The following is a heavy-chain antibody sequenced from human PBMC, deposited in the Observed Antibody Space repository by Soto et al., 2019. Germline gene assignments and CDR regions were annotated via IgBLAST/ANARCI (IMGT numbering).Heavy chain of an antibody. CDR2: IIPIFGTA. D-gene: IGHD6-6*01. J-gene: IGHJ6*02. CDR1: GGTFSSYA. Sequence: SVKVSCKASGGTFSSYAISWVRQAPGQGLEWMGGIIPIFGTANYAQKFQGRVTITADESTSTAYMELSSLRSEDTAVYYCARERPHSSSSAEEVYYYYGMDVWGQGTTVTVSS. V-gene: IGHV1-69*13. CDR3: ARERPHSSSSAEEVYYYYGMDV.